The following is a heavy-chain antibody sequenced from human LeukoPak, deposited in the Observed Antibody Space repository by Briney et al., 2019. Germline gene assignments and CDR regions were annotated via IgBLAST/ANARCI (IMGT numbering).Heavy chain of an antibody. D-gene: IGHD6-13*01. V-gene: IGHV4-59*01. J-gene: IGHJ5*02. Sequence: SETLSLTCTVSGGSISSYYWSWIRQPPGKGLEWIGYIYYSGSTNYNPSLKSRVTISVDTSKNQFSLKLSSVTAADTAVYYCARDRGFPYSSSWYKGSNNWFDPWGQGTLVTVSS. CDR1: GGSISSYY. CDR2: IYYSGST. CDR3: ARDRGFPYSSSWYKGSNNWFDP.